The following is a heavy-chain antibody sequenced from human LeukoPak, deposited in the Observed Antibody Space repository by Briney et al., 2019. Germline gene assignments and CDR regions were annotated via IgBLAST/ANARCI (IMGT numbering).Heavy chain of an antibody. Sequence: SETLSPTCAVSGGSISSYYWSWIRQPPGKGLEWIGYIYYSGSTNYNPSLKSRVTISVDTSKNHFSLNLTSVTAADTAVYYCARGYGDYTTSTFDYWGQGTLVTVSS. V-gene: IGHV4-59*08. CDR2: IYYSGST. J-gene: IGHJ4*02. CDR3: ARGYGDYTTSTFDY. D-gene: IGHD4-17*01. CDR1: GGSISSYY.